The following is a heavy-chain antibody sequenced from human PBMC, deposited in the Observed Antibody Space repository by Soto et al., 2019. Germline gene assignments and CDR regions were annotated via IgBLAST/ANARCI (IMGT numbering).Heavy chain of an antibody. V-gene: IGHV3-23*01. D-gene: IGHD6-13*01. CDR1: GFTFSSFA. CDR2: ISGSST. CDR3: ARSPISAAESYYFDY. J-gene: IGHJ4*02. Sequence: VGSLRLSCAASGFTFSSFAMSWVRQAPGKGLDWVSAISGSSTNYADSVKGRFTISRDNAKNTLYLQMNSLRAEDTAMYYCARSPISAAESYYFDYWGQGTLVTVSS.